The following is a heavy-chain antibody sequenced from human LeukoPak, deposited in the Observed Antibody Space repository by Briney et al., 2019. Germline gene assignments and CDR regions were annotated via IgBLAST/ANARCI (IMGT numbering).Heavy chain of an antibody. Sequence: GGSLRLPCAASGFTFSSYGMHWVRQAPGKGLEWVAVIWYDGSNKYYADSVKGRFTISRDNSKNTLYLQMNSLRAEDTAVYYCARGGLFGVVITPDAFDIWGQGTMVTVSS. V-gene: IGHV3-33*01. CDR1: GFTFSSYG. CDR3: ARGGLFGVVITPDAFDI. CDR2: IWYDGSNK. D-gene: IGHD3-3*01. J-gene: IGHJ3*02.